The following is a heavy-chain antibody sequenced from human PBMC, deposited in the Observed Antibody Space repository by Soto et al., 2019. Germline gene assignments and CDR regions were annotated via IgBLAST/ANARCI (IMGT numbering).Heavy chain of an antibody. Sequence: QVQLVQSGAEVKKPGASVKVSCKTPGNFCSKYGISWVRQAPGQGLEWMGWINGNTGSTNYAQKFRGRVTMTTDTSTGMVYMELSSLTSDDLAIYYCGRDGDQWDQRYLDYWGQGTLVSV. CDR2: INGNTGST. CDR3: GRDGDQWDQRYLDY. V-gene: IGHV1-18*03. J-gene: IGHJ4*02. D-gene: IGHD1-26*01. CDR1: GNFCSKYG.